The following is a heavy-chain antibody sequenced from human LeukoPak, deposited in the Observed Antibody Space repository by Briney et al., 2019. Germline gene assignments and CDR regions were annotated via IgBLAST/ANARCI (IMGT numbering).Heavy chain of an antibody. D-gene: IGHD3-9*01. Sequence: SEALSLTCTVSGGSISSFFWSWIRQPPGKGLEWIGYVHSGGSTKYNPSLKSRLIISVDMSKNQFSLKLGSVSVADTAVYYCARLAPGNYDILTGDPKVVFDYWGQGALVTVSS. CDR2: VHSGGST. V-gene: IGHV4-59*01. J-gene: IGHJ4*02. CDR1: GGSISSFF. CDR3: ARLAPGNYDILTGDPKVVFDY.